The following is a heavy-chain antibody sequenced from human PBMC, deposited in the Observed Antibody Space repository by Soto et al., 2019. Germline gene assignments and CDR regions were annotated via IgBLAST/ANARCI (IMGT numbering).Heavy chain of an antibody. CDR2: SSAAGRST. Sequence: PGGSLRLSCTASGFTFSDSAMTWVRQAPGKGLEWVSISSAAGRSTYHADSVRGRFTISRDNSRNTLYLRMTSLRADDTAVYYCAKNGRWLGVQLDSWGQGTQVTVSS. CDR1: GFTFSDSA. CDR3: AKNGRWLGVQLDS. V-gene: IGHV3-23*01. D-gene: IGHD6-19*01. J-gene: IGHJ4*02.